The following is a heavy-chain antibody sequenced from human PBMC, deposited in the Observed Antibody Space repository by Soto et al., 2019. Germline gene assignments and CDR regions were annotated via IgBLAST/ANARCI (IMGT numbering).Heavy chain of an antibody. V-gene: IGHV1-18*01. J-gene: IGHJ6*02. D-gene: IGHD6-6*01. CDR1: GYTFTSYG. CDR2: ISAYNGNT. Sequence: QVQLVQSGAEVKKPGALVKVSCKASGYTFTSYGISWVRQAPGQGLEWMGWISAYNGNTNYAQKLQGRVTMTTDTSTSTAHMELRSLRSDDTAVYYCARDLSIAPPYYYGMDVWGQGTTVTVSS. CDR3: ARDLSIAPPYYYGMDV.